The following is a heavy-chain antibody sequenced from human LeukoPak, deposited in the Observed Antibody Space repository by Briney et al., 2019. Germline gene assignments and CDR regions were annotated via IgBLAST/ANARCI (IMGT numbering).Heavy chain of an antibody. Sequence: SETLSLTCAVYGGSFSGYYWSWLRQPPGKGLEWIGEINHSGSTNYNPSLKSRVTISVDTSNNQFSLKLSSVTAADTAVYYCARDAESYDLWSGYSFDIWGQGTMVTVSS. D-gene: IGHD3-3*01. CDR1: GGSFSGYY. J-gene: IGHJ3*02. V-gene: IGHV4-34*01. CDR2: INHSGST. CDR3: ARDAESYDLWSGYSFDI.